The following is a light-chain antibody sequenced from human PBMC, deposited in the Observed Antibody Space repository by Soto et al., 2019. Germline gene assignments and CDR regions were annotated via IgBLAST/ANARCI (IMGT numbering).Light chain of an antibody. V-gene: IGKV3-11*01. Sequence: EIVLTQSPATLSLSPGERATLSCRASQSFSSFLACYQHKLGQVPSLLIYDASNRATGFPAMFSGSGFGTDFTLTISSLEPEDFAVYYCQQRSNWPPGPITFGQGTRLEIK. J-gene: IGKJ5*01. CDR2: DAS. CDR3: QQRSNWPPGPIT. CDR1: QSFSSF.